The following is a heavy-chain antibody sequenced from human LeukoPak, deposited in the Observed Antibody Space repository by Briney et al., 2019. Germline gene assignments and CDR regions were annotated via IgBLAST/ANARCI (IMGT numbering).Heavy chain of an antibody. Sequence: GESLKISCKGSGYSFTSYWIGWVRQMPGKGLEWMGIIYPGDSDTRYSPSFQGQVTISADKSINTAYLQWSSLKASDTAMYYCARIGYCSSTSCGKGYFDYWGQGTLVTVSS. CDR1: GYSFTSYW. CDR3: ARIGYCSSTSCGKGYFDY. V-gene: IGHV5-51*01. CDR2: IYPGDSDT. J-gene: IGHJ4*02. D-gene: IGHD2-2*01.